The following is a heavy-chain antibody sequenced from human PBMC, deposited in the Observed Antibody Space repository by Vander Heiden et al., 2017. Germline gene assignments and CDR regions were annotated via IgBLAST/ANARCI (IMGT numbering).Heavy chain of an antibody. CDR3: AKDFGDNGFYYGLDV. J-gene: IGHJ6*02. CDR1: ALTFSSTA. Sequence: VQLLDSGGGVVQLGGSLRLPCAAPALTFSSTAMNWVRQAPGKGLEWVSVISGSGSNTYYADSVKGRFTISRDNSKNTLYLQMSSLRAEDTAVYYCAKDFGDNGFYYGLDVWGQGTTVTVSS. D-gene: IGHD1-20*01. V-gene: IGHV3-23*01. CDR2: ISGSGSNT.